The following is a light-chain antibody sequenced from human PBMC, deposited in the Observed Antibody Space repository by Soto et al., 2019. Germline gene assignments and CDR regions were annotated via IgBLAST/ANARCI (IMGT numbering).Light chain of an antibody. CDR1: QSVSSH. CDR3: QQYGSSIT. J-gene: IGKJ4*01. CDR2: DAS. V-gene: IGKV3-11*01. Sequence: EIVLTQSPATLSLSPGERATLSCRASQSVSSHLAWYQQKPGQSPRLLIYDASNRATGIPARFSGSGSGTDFTLTISSLEPEDSAVYYCQQYGSSITFGGGTKVDIK.